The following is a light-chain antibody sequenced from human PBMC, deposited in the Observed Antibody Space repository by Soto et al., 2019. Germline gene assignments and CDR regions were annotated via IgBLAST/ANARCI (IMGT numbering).Light chain of an antibody. Sequence: DIQMTPSPSTLSASVGDRVTITCRASQSISSWLAWYQQKPGKAPKLLIYDASSFESGVPSRFSGSGSGTEFTLTISSLQPDDFATYYCQQYKTYTTFGQGTKVDIK. V-gene: IGKV1-5*01. J-gene: IGKJ2*01. CDR3: QQYKTYTT. CDR1: QSISSW. CDR2: DAS.